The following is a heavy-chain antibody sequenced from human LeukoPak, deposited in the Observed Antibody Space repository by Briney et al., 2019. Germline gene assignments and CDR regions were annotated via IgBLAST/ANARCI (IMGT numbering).Heavy chain of an antibody. D-gene: IGHD4/OR15-4a*01. CDR1: GFTFSDYA. CDR3: VKGKTLDYGPGDS. CDR2: ISGSGGSK. V-gene: IGHV3-23*01. J-gene: IGHJ4*02. Sequence: GGSLRLSCSASGFTFSDYAMSWVRQVPGKGPERVSVISGSGGSKYYADSVKGRLTMSRDNPKTTLDLQLSSLRVDDTAVYYCVKGKTLDYGPGDSWGQGTLGTVSS.